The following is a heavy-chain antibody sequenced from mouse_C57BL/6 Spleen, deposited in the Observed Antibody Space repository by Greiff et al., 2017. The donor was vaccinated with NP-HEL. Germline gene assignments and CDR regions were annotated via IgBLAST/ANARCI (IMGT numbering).Heavy chain of an antibody. CDR1: GYTFTSYW. J-gene: IGHJ3*01. CDR2: IDPSDSYT. V-gene: IGHV1-69*01. Sequence: VQLQQPGAELVMPGASVKLSCKASGYTFTSYWIHWVKQRPGQGLEWIGEIDPSDSYTNYNQKFKGKSTLTVDKSSSTAYMQLSSLTSEDSAVYYCARWGGYDGVFAYWGQGTLVTVSA. D-gene: IGHD2-2*01. CDR3: ARWGGYDGVFAY.